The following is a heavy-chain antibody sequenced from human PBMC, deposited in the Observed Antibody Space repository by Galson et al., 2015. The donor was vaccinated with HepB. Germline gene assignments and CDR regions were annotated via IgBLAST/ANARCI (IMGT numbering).Heavy chain of an antibody. V-gene: IGHV3-30-3*01. D-gene: IGHD3-22*01. CDR2: ISYDGSNK. CDR3: ARERYYYDSSGYFRPDY. CDR1: GFTFSTYA. Sequence: SLRLSCAASGFTFSTYAMHWVRQAPGKGLEWVALISYDGSNKYYADSVKGRFTISRDNSKNTLYLQMNSLRAEDTAVYYCARERYYYDSSGYFRPDYWGQGTLVTVSS. J-gene: IGHJ4*02.